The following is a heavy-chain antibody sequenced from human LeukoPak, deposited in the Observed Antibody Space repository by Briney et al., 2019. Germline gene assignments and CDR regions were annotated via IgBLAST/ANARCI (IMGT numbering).Heavy chain of an antibody. CDR3: ASSALVVVAANYYYGMDV. Sequence: SVKVSCKASGGTFSSYAISWVRQAPGQGLEWMGGIIPIFGTANYARKFQGRVTITADESTSTAYVELSSLRSEDTAVYYCASSALVVVAANYYYGMDVWGQGTTVTVSS. V-gene: IGHV1-69*13. CDR2: IIPIFGTA. J-gene: IGHJ6*02. D-gene: IGHD2-15*01. CDR1: GGTFSSYA.